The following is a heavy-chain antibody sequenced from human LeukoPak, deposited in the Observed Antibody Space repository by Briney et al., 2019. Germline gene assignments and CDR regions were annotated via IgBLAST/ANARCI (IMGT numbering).Heavy chain of an antibody. J-gene: IGHJ5*02. CDR1: GFTFSRYW. V-gene: IGHV3-74*01. Sequence: PGGSLRLSCAASGFTFSRYWMHWVRQAPKKGLVWVSRINTDGSRTTYADSVKGRFTISRDTAKNTVYLQMNSLRAEDTAVYYCARVASGSYNWFDPWGQGTLVTVSS. D-gene: IGHD3-10*01. CDR3: ARVASGSYNWFDP. CDR2: INTDGSRT.